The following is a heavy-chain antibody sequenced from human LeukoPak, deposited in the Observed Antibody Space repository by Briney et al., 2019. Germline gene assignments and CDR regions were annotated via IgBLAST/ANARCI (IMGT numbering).Heavy chain of an antibody. J-gene: IGHJ3*02. CDR2: VYTSGKT. V-gene: IGHV4-4*07. Sequence: PSETLSLTCSVSGGSIDSNYWTWIRQPAGKGLEWIGRVYTSGKTYYNPSLKSRVTMSLDTSKNQISLRLGSVTAADTAVYYCARGYGGNAPNAFDIWGQGTMVTVSS. CDR3: ARGYGGNAPNAFDI. D-gene: IGHD4-23*01. CDR1: GGSIDSNY.